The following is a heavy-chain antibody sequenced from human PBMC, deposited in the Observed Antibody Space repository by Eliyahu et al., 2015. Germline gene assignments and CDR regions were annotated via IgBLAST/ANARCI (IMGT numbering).Heavy chain of an antibody. V-gene: IGHV1-69*01. CDR3: AREIYQPGAFDI. J-gene: IGHJ3*02. CDR2: IIPIFGKA. Sequence: EVKKPGSSVKVSCKASGGTFSTYAISWVRQAPGQGLEWMGGIIPIFGKANYAQKFQGRVTITADESTRTAYMELSSLRSEDTAVYYCAREIYQPGAFDIWGQGTMVTVSS. D-gene: IGHD2-2*01. CDR1: GGTFSTYA.